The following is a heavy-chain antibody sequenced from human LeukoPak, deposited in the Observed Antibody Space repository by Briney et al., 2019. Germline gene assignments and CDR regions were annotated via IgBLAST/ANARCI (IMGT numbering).Heavy chain of an antibody. CDR3: AKMAAAGREIPLVDY. CDR2: ISGSGGST. Sequence: GGSLRLSCAASGFTFSSYAMSWVRQAPGKGLEWVSAISGSGGSTYYADSVKGRFTISRDNSKNTLYLQMNSLRAEDTAVYYCAKMAAAGREIPLVDYWGQGTLVTVPS. CDR1: GFTFSSYA. D-gene: IGHD6-13*01. J-gene: IGHJ4*02. V-gene: IGHV3-23*01.